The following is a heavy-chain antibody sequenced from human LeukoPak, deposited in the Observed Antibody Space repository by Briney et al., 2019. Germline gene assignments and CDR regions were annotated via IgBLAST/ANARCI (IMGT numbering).Heavy chain of an antibody. J-gene: IGHJ3*02. V-gene: IGHV1-2*02. Sequence: ASVKVSCKASGYTFTDYYMHWVRQAPGQGPEWMGWINPNSGGTNYAQKFQGRVTMTRDTSISTAYMELSRLTSDDTAVYYCASTLLGYGSGSSDAFDIWGQGTMVTVPS. D-gene: IGHD3-10*01. CDR3: ASTLLGYGSGSSDAFDI. CDR1: GYTFTDYY. CDR2: INPNSGGT.